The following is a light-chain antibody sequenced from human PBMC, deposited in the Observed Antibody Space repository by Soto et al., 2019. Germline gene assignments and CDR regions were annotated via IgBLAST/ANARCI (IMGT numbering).Light chain of an antibody. V-gene: IGKV3D-20*01. CDR2: DAS. CDR1: QSVNRNY. Sequence: EIVLTQSPATLSLSPGERATLSCGASQSVNRNYLAWYQQKPGLAPRLLIYDASYRASGIPGRFSGSGSGTDFTLTINRLEPEDVAVYYCHQYSDSPQTFGQGTKLEIK. J-gene: IGKJ2*01. CDR3: HQYSDSPQT.